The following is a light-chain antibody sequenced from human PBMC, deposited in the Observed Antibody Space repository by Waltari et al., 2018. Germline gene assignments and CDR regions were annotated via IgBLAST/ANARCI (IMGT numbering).Light chain of an antibody. CDR1: SSAVGGYNY. CDR2: DVT. J-gene: IGLJ1*01. CDR3: SSYTSSSAHYV. V-gene: IGLV2-14*03. Sequence: QSALTQPASVSGSPGQSITISCTGTSSAVGGYNYVSWYQQHPGKAPKLMIYDVTNRPSGVSNRFSGSKSGNTASLTISGLQAEDEADYYCSSYTSSSAHYVFGSATKVTVL.